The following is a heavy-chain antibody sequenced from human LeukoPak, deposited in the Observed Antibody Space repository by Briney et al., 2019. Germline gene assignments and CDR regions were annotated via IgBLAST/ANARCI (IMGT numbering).Heavy chain of an antibody. V-gene: IGHV1-3*01. CDR1: GYTFTSYA. J-gene: IGHJ3*02. Sequence: ASVKVSCKASGYTFTSYAMHWVRQAPGQRLEWMGWINAGNGNTKYSQKFQGRFTITRDTSASTDYMELSSLRSEDTAVYYCARPTGATVTNDAFDIWGQGTMVTVSS. CDR3: ARPTGATVTNDAFDI. D-gene: IGHD4-17*01. CDR2: INAGNGNT.